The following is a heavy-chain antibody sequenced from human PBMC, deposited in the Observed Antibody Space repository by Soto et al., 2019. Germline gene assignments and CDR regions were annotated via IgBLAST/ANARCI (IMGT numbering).Heavy chain of an antibody. CDR3: ARDPPDYSSSFYWFDP. CDR1: GGTFSSYA. D-gene: IGHD6-6*01. CDR2: IIPIFGTA. J-gene: IGHJ5*02. V-gene: IGHV1-69*01. Sequence: QVQLVQSGAEVKKPGSSVRVSCKASGGTFSSYAISWVRQAPGQGLEWMGGIIPIFGTANYAQKFQGRVTITADESTSTAYMELSSLRSEDTAVYYCARDPPDYSSSFYWFDPWGQGTLVTVSS.